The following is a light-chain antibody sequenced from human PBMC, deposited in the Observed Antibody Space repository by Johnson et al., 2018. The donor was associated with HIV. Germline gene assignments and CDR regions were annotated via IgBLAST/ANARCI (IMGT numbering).Light chain of an antibody. Sequence: QSVLTQPPSVSAAPGQKVTISCSGSSSNIGNNYVSWYQQLPGTAPKLLIYENTERPSGLPDRFSGSKSGTSATMGITGLQTGDEADYYCGTWDSSLSAGVFGTGTKVTVL. J-gene: IGLJ1*01. CDR2: ENT. CDR3: GTWDSSLSAGV. CDR1: SSNIGNNY. V-gene: IGLV1-51*02.